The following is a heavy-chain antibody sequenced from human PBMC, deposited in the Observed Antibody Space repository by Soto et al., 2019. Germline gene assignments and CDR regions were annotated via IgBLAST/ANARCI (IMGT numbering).Heavy chain of an antibody. CDR2: LYNAGST. J-gene: IGHJ6*02. Sequence: QVRLQESGPGLVKPSETLSLTCTVSGGSISRYYWSWIRQPPGKGLEWIGYLYNAGSTIYNPSLRGRVTISVDMSQNQFSLNLCYVTAADTAVYYCARDLWGYCGTDCYPLDVWGQGTTVTVSS. CDR3: ARDLWGYCGTDCYPLDV. V-gene: IGHV4-59*01. D-gene: IGHD2-21*02. CDR1: GGSISRYY.